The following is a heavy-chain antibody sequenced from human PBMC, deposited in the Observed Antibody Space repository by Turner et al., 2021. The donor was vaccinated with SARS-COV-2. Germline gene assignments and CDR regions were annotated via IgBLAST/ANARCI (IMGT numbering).Heavy chain of an antibody. CDR3: ARDLVATTQLFDY. V-gene: IGHV3-30-3*01. CDR2: ISYDVSNK. D-gene: IGHD5-12*01. J-gene: IGHJ4*02. CDR1: GFPFSSYA. Sequence: QGQLVESGGGVVQPGRSLRLPCAASGFPFSSYAMHWVRQAPGKGLEWVAVISYDVSNKYDADSVKGRITISRDNSKNTLYLQMNSLRAEDTAVYYCARDLVATTQLFDYWGQGTLVTVSS.